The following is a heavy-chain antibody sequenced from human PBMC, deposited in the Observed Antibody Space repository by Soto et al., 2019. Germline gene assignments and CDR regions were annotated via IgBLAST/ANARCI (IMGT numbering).Heavy chain of an antibody. CDR2: IIPIFGTA. J-gene: IGHJ4*02. V-gene: IGHV1-69*13. CDR3: AREPFNSPSYYDFWSGFDY. Sequence: SVKVSCKASGGTFSSYAISWVRQAPGQGLEWMGGIIPIFGTANYAQKFQGRVTITADESTSTAYMELSSLRSEDTAVYYCAREPFNSPSYYDFWSGFDYWGQGTLVTVSS. CDR1: GGTFSSYA. D-gene: IGHD3-3*01.